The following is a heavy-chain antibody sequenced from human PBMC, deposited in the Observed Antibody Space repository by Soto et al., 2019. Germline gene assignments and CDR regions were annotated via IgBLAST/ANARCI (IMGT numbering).Heavy chain of an antibody. V-gene: IGHV3-23*01. D-gene: IGHD1-26*01. Sequence: AGSLCLSCAASGLTFSTYSMTWIRQPPGKGLEWVSTISGSGGSTYYADSVKGRFTISRDRSDNMLHLQMNSLRAEDAAIYNCSKEMTAERELGHFDYWGQGTLVTVSS. CDR2: ISGSGGST. J-gene: IGHJ4*02. CDR1: GLTFSTYS. CDR3: SKEMTAERELGHFDY.